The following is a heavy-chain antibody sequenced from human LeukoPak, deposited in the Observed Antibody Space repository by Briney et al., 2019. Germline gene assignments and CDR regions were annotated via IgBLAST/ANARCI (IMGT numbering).Heavy chain of an antibody. V-gene: IGHV4-34*01. Sequence: NPSETLSLACAVYGGSFSGYYWSWIRQPPGKGLEWIGEINHSGNTNYNPSLKSRVTISVDTSKNQFSLKLSSVTAEDTAVYYCARSYSVSYYAYWGQGTLVTVSS. D-gene: IGHD1-26*01. J-gene: IGHJ4*02. CDR1: GGSFSGYY. CDR3: ARSYSVSYYAY. CDR2: INHSGNT.